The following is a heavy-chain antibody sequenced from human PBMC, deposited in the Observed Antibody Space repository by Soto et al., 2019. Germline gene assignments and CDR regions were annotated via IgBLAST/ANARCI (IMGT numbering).Heavy chain of an antibody. Sequence: QVQLVESGGGVVQPGRSLRLSCAASGFTFSSYGMHWVRQAPGKGLEWVAVISYDGSNKYYADSVKGRFTISRDNSKNTLYLQMTSLRAEDTAVYYCAKADVLRYFDWLFPYFDYWGQGTLVTVSS. CDR3: AKADVLRYFDWLFPYFDY. J-gene: IGHJ4*02. CDR2: ISYDGSNK. V-gene: IGHV3-30*18. CDR1: GFTFSSYG. D-gene: IGHD3-9*01.